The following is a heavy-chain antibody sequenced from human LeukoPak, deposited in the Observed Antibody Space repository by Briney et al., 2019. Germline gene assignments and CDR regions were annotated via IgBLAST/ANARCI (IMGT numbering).Heavy chain of an antibody. V-gene: IGHV3-74*03. CDR2: INSDGSST. CDR1: GFAFRNYW. Sequence: GGSLRLSCAASGFAFRNYWMHWVRQAPGKGLVWVSRINSDGSSTKYADSVKGRFTISRDNTKNTLYLQMNSLRAEDTAVYYCAGDQGGGRYYGEDYWGQGTLVTVSS. D-gene: IGHD3-10*01. J-gene: IGHJ4*02. CDR3: AGDQGGGRYYGEDY.